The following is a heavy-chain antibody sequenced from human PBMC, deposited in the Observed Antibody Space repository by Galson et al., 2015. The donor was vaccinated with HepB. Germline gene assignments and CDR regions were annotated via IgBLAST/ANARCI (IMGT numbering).Heavy chain of an antibody. D-gene: IGHD4-23*01. V-gene: IGHV1-18*01. CDR2: ISAYNGNT. CDR3: ARAGAVPGVNQGEFDY. Sequence: SVKVSCKASGYTFTSYGISWVRQAPGQGLEWMGWISAYNGNTNYAQKLQGRVTMTTDTSTSTAYMELRSLRSDDTAVYYCARAGAVPGVNQGEFDYWGQGTLVTVSS. J-gene: IGHJ4*02. CDR1: GYTFTSYG.